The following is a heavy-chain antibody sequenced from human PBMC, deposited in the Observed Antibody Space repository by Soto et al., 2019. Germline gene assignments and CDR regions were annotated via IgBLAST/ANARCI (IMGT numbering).Heavy chain of an antibody. CDR1: GGSISSYY. J-gene: IGHJ4*02. CDR2: MYYSGRT. CDR3: ARDPSSGWYQDFDD. Sequence: PSETLSLTCTVSGGSISSYYWSWIRQPPGKGLECIGYMYYSGRTNYNPSLKSRVTISVDTSKNQFSLKLSSVTAADTAVYYCARDPSSGWYQDFDDWGQGTLVTVSS. V-gene: IGHV4-59*01. D-gene: IGHD6-19*01.